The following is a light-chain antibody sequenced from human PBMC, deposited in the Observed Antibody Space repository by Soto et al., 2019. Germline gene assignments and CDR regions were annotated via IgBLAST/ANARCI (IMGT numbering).Light chain of an antibody. Sequence: QSALTQPASVSGSPGQSITISCTGASSDVGGYNYVSWYQRHPGKAPKLMIYDVSNRPSGVSNRFSGSKSGNTASLTISGLQAEDEADYYCSSYTGSSTYVFGTGTRSPS. J-gene: IGLJ1*01. CDR2: DVS. CDR3: SSYTGSSTYV. V-gene: IGLV2-14*01. CDR1: SSDVGGYNY.